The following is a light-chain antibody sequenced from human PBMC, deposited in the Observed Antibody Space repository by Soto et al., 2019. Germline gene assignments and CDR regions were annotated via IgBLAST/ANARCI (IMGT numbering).Light chain of an antibody. V-gene: IGKV3-20*01. CDR2: GAS. Sequence: EIVLTQSPGTLSLSPGERATLSCRASQSVSSSYLAWYQQKPGQAPRFLIYGASSRATGIPDRFSGSGSGTDCTLTISRLETEDFALYYCQQYGSSPPWTFGQGTKVEIK. CDR3: QQYGSSPPWT. CDR1: QSVSSSY. J-gene: IGKJ1*01.